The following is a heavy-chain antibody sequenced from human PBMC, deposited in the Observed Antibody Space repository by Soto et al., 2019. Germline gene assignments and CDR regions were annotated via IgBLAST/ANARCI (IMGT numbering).Heavy chain of an antibody. J-gene: IGHJ4*02. CDR3: ARQWDYYDSSGHYGGY. Sequence: PGESLKISCKSSGYSFRSYWIGWMRQKPGQGLEWMGIMYPSDSYTKYSPSFEGQVTLSVDKSISTAYLEWSSLKASDSAMYYCARQWDYYDSSGHYGGYWGQGTMVTVSS. V-gene: IGHV5-51*01. D-gene: IGHD3-22*01. CDR1: GYSFRSYW. CDR2: MYPSDSYT.